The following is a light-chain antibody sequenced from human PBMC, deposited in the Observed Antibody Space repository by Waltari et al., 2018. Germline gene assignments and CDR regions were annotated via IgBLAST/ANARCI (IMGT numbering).Light chain of an antibody. CDR3: QQYSNWPRT. CDR1: QSVTNN. Sequence: EIVMTQSHATLPVSPGARAPLSCRASQSVTNNLVWDQQKPGQAPRLLIYGASTRAIAFPDRFRGSGSGTEFTLTISRLESEDFAVYYCQQYSNWPRTFGQGTKVEIK. CDR2: GAS. J-gene: IGKJ1*01. V-gene: IGKV3-15*01.